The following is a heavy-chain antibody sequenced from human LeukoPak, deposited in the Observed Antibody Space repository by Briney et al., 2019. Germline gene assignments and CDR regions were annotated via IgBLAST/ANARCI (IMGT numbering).Heavy chain of an antibody. D-gene: IGHD2-8*01. J-gene: IGHJ5*02. V-gene: IGHV4-59*08. CDR1: GGSISNYY. Sequence: SETLSLTCTVSGGSISNYYWNWIRQPPGKGLEWVGHISYSGGTKYNPSLQSRVTISIDTSKNQFSLNLSSVTAADTAVYYCARRVIMSAAGVPDTWLDPWGQGILVSVSS. CDR3: ARRVIMSAAGVPDTWLDP. CDR2: ISYSGGT.